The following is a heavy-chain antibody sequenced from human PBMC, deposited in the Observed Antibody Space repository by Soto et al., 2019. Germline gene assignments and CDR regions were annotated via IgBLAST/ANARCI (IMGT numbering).Heavy chain of an antibody. Sequence: PSETLSLTCAVSVGSISSSNWWIWVRQPPWKGLEWIGEIYHSGSTNYNPSLKSRVTISVDKSKKQFSLKLCSVTAADTAVYYCVTDRGTTLRLEVWGQGTTVTVSS. CDR2: IYHSGST. V-gene: IGHV4-4*02. CDR1: VGSISSSNW. D-gene: IGHD3-10*01. J-gene: IGHJ6*02. CDR3: VTDRGTTLRLEV.